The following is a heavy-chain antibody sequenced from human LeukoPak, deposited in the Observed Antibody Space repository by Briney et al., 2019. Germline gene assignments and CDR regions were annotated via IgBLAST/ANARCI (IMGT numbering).Heavy chain of an antibody. CDR3: ARVSSSWCFDY. CDR1: GFTFSSYS. D-gene: IGHD6-13*01. V-gene: IGHV3-48*04. CDR2: ISSSSSTI. Sequence: GRSLRLSCAASGFTFSSYSMNWVRQAPGKGLEWVSYISSSSSTIYYADSVKGRFTISRDNAKNSLYLQMNSLRAEDTAVYYCARVSSSWCFDYWGQGTLVTVSS. J-gene: IGHJ4*02.